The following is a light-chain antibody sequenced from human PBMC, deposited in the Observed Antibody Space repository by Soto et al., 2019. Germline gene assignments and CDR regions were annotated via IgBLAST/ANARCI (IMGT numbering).Light chain of an antibody. CDR1: QSVSGSY. CDR3: QQYGNSLWT. Sequence: ELVLTQSPGTLSLSPGERATLSCRASQSVSGSYLAWYQQKPGQAPRLLIFGVSTKATGIPDRFSGSGSGTAFTLTISRLEPEDFAVYYCQQYGNSLWTFGQGTKVEIK. J-gene: IGKJ1*01. V-gene: IGKV3-20*01. CDR2: GVS.